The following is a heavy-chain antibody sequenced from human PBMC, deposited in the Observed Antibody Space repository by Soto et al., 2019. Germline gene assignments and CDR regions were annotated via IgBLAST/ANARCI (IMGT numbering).Heavy chain of an antibody. J-gene: IGHJ5*02. V-gene: IGHV4-30-4*08. CDR2: IYHSGST. D-gene: IGHD3-10*01. CDR3: ARGARQCGSGSYYLRLDP. CDR1: GGSISSGDYH. Sequence: SQTLSLTCTVSGGSISSGDYHCSLIRQPPGKGLEWIGYIYHSGSTYDNPSLNSRVTISVDTSKNQFSLKLSSVTAADTAVYYCARGARQCGSGSYYLRLDPWGQGTLVTVSS.